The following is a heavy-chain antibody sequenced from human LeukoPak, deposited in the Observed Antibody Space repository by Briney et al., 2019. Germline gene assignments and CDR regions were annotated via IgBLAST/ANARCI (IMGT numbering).Heavy chain of an antibody. D-gene: IGHD2-15*01. V-gene: IGHV4-61*01. J-gene: IGHJ4*01. CDR1: GGSVSSGSFY. CDR2: INYGGST. Sequence: PSETLSLTCTASGGSVSSGSFYWSWLGPPPGMGLEWAGSINYGGSTNYNPSLKSRFTISGDTSKGQFSLQLSSVAAADTAVYYCATRYCSGGSCRFDNWGQGTLVTVSS. CDR3: ATRYCSGGSCRFDN.